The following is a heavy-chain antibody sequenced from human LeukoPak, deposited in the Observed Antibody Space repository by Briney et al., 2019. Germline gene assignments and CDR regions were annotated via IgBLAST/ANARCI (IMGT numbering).Heavy chain of an antibody. CDR3: ARWLIDYALGYYFDY. CDR2: INHSGST. D-gene: IGHD3-22*01. V-gene: IGHV4-34*01. Sequence: PSETLSLTCTVSGGSISSYYWSWIRQPPGKGLEWIGEINHSGSTYYNPSLKSRVTISVDTSKNQFSLKLSSVTAADTAVYYCARWLIDYALGYYFDYWGQGTLVTVSS. J-gene: IGHJ4*02. CDR1: GGSISSYY.